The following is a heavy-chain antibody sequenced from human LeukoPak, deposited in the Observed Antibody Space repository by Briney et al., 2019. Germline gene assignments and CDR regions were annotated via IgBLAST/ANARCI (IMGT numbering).Heavy chain of an antibody. V-gene: IGHV3-48*02. Sequence: GGSLRLSCGASGFIFSDSTMNWVRQAPGKGLEWVSYISNNGLTKAYADSVKGRFTISRDNARDSLFLQMNSLRDVDTAVYYCTRHLANRGQGILVTVSS. J-gene: IGHJ4*02. CDR3: TRHLAN. CDR1: GFIFSDST. CDR2: ISNNGLTK.